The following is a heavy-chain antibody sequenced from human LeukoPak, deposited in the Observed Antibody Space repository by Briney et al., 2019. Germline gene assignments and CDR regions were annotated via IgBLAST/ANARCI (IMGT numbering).Heavy chain of an antibody. CDR3: ARVARYSSSWYWFDP. V-gene: IGHV1-8*01. D-gene: IGHD6-13*01. Sequence: ASVKVSCKASGYTFTSYGINWVRQATGQGLEWMGWMNPNSGNTGYAQKFQGRVTMTRNTSISTAYMELSSLRSEDTAVYYCARVARYSSSWYWFDPWGQGTLVTVSS. CDR1: GYTFTSYG. J-gene: IGHJ5*02. CDR2: MNPNSGNT.